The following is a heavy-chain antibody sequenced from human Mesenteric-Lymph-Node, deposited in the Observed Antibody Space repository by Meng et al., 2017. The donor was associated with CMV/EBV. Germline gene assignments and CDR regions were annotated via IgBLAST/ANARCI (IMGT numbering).Heavy chain of an antibody. Sequence: ASVTVSCKASGYTFTGNFIHWVRQAPGQGLEWMGWVNPNSGGTKYAQKFQGRVTMTRDTSITTVYMDLSGLTSDDTAVYYCTRDGGSFDFWGQGTLVTVSS. D-gene: IGHD2-15*01. CDR1: GYTFTGNF. J-gene: IGHJ4*02. CDR2: VNPNSGGT. CDR3: TRDGGSFDF. V-gene: IGHV1-2*02.